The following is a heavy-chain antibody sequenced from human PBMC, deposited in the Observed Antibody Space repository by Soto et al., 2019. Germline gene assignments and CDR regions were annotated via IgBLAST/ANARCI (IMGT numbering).Heavy chain of an antibody. CDR2: ISTHKGNT. CDR3: ARVEATTDAFDI. V-gene: IGHV1-18*01. Sequence: QIQLVQSGPEVKKPGASVKVSCKASGYTFINYAISWVRQAPGQGLEWMGWISTHKGNTNYAQTLQGRVTMTTDTSTSTAYMELRSLRSDDTAVYYCARVEATTDAFDIWGQGTMVTVSS. CDR1: GYTFINYA. J-gene: IGHJ3*02. D-gene: IGHD1-1*01.